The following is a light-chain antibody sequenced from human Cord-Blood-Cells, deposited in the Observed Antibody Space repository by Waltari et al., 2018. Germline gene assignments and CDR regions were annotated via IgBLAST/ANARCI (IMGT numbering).Light chain of an antibody. CDR1: GRDVGGYNY. CDR2: DVS. J-gene: IGLJ3*02. V-gene: IGLV2-14*01. CDR3: SSYTSSSTWV. Sequence: QSALTQPASVSGSPGQPIPIPGTGTGRDVGGYNYVPCYQQHPGKAPKLMIYDVSKRPSGVSNRFSGSKSGNTASLTISGLQAEDEADYYCSSYTSSSTWVFGGGTKLTVL.